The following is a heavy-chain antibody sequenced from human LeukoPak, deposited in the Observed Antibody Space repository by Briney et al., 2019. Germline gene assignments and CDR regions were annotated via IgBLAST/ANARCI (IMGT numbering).Heavy chain of an antibody. V-gene: IGHV3-74*01. CDR1: GFTFSSYW. Sequence: GSLRLSCAASGFTFSSYWMHWVRQAPGKGLVWVSRINSDGSRTSYADSVKGRFTISRDNAKNTLYLQMNSLRVEDTAVYYCARDHITGSRDGYYGMDVWGQGTTVTVSS. J-gene: IGHJ6*02. D-gene: IGHD1-26*01. CDR3: ARDHITGSRDGYYGMDV. CDR2: INSDGSRT.